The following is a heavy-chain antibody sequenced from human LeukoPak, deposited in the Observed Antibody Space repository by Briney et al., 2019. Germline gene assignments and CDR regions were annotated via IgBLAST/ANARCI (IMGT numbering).Heavy chain of an antibody. CDR1: GFTFSSYS. V-gene: IGHV3-21*01. J-gene: IGHJ4*02. D-gene: IGHD3-3*01. Sequence: GGSLRLSCAASGFTFSSYSMNWVRQAPGKGLEWVSSISSSSSYIYYADSVKGRFTISRDNAKNSLYLQMNSLRAEDTAVYYCARFAWSGYSRFEYYFDYWGQGTLVTVSS. CDR2: ISSSSSYI. CDR3: ARFAWSGYSRFEYYFDY.